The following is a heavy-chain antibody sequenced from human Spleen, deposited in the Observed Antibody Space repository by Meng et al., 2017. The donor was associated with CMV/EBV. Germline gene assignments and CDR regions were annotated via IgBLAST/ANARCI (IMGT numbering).Heavy chain of an antibody. D-gene: IGHD6-6*01. CDR2: INPSGGST. J-gene: IGHJ4*02. V-gene: IGHV1-46*01. CDR1: GYTFTSYG. CDR3: ARRSSSSTHFDY. Sequence: ASVKVSRKPSGYTFTSYGISWVRQAPGQGLEWMGIINPSGGSTSYAQKFQGRVTMTRDTSTSTVYMELSSLKSEDTAVYYCARRSSSSTHFDYWGQGTLVTVSS.